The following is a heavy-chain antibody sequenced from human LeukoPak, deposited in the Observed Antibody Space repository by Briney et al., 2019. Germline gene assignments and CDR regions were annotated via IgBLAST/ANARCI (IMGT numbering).Heavy chain of an antibody. Sequence: ASXKVSCKASGYKFTDDYMHWVRQAPGQGREFMGWINPDSGFTNYAQKFKGRVTMTRHTSISTAYLEVRSLTSDDTAVYYCAPTAEAYTSWWKVWGQGTLXTV. D-gene: IGHD3-16*01. CDR3: APTAEAYTSWWKV. J-gene: IGHJ4*02. CDR1: GYKFTDDY. CDR2: INPDSGFT. V-gene: IGHV1-2*02.